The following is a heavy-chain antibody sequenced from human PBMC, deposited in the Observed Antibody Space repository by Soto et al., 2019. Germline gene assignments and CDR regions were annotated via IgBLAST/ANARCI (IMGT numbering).Heavy chain of an antibody. Sequence: QVVESGGGVVQPGRSLRLSCAASGFIFNTYHMHWVRQAPAKGLEWVAVIWYDGSNKYYADSVKGRFTISRDNSKNTLYLQMNSLRDEDTAVYYCAREDYGMDVWGQGTTVTVSS. J-gene: IGHJ6*02. CDR3: AREDYGMDV. CDR1: GFIFNTYH. CDR2: IWYDGSNK. V-gene: IGHV3-33*01.